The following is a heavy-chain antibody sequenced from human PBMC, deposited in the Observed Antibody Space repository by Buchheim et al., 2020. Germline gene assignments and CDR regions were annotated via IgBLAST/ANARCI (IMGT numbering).Heavy chain of an antibody. J-gene: IGHJ4*02. D-gene: IGHD3-10*02. V-gene: IGHV3-74*01. CDR3: VKDMFGNLDY. CDR1: GFTLSSXW. Sequence: EVQLVESGGGLVQPGGSLRLSCAASGFTLSSXWRHWVRQVPGKGLVWVSRMNEDGSTTDYADSVKGRFXISRDKAKTTQYLEMNSLRAEDTAVYYCVKDMFGNLDYWGQGTL. CDR2: MNEDGSTT.